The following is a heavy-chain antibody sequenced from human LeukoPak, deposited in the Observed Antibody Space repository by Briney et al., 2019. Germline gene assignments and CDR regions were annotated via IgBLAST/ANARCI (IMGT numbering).Heavy chain of an antibody. D-gene: IGHD3-22*01. J-gene: IGHJ4*02. CDR3: ARATSGYYFDF. CDR1: GGSISSSSYY. V-gene: IGHV4-39*07. CDR2: IYYSGST. Sequence: PSETLSLTCTVSGGSISSSSYYWGWIRQPPGKGLEWIGSIYYSGSTYCNPSLKSRVIMSVDKSKNQFSLKLSSVTAADTAVYFCARATSGYYFDFWDQGTLVTVSS.